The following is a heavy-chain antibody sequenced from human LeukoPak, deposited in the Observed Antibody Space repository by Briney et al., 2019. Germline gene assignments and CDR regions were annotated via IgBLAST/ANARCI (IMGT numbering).Heavy chain of an antibody. Sequence: ASVKVSCKASGYTFTSYGISWVRQAPGQGLEWMGWISAYNGNTNYAQKLQGRVTMTTDTSTSTAYMELSSLRSEDTAVYYCARECSTSCFPHYWGQGTLVTVSS. CDR2: ISAYNGNT. CDR3: ARECSTSCFPHY. V-gene: IGHV1-18*01. J-gene: IGHJ4*02. D-gene: IGHD2-2*01. CDR1: GYTFTSYG.